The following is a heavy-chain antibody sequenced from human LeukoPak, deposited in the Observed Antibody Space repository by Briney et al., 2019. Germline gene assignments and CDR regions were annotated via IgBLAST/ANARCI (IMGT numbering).Heavy chain of an antibody. V-gene: IGHV1-69*01. CDR3: ARGSGLGSYYDWFDP. J-gene: IGHJ5*02. D-gene: IGHD1-26*01. CDR2: IIPIFGTA. Sequence: SVKVSCKASGGTFSSYAISWVRQAPGQGLEWMGGIIPIFGTANYAQKFQGRVMITADESTSTAYMELSSLRSEDTAVYYCARGSGLGSYYDWFDPWGQGTLVTVSS. CDR1: GGTFSSYA.